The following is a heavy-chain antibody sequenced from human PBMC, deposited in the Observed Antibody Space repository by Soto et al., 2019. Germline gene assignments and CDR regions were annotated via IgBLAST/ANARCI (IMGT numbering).Heavy chain of an antibody. D-gene: IGHD3-3*01. Sequence: PSETLSLTCAVYGGSFSGYYWSWIRQPPGKGLEWIGEINHSGSTNYNPSLKSRVTISVDTSKNQFSLKLSSVTAADTAVYYCGGDFWREGIRGQPNLYYYGMDVWGQGTTVTVSS. CDR1: GGSFSGYY. CDR3: GGDFWREGIRGQPNLYYYGMDV. CDR2: INHSGST. V-gene: IGHV4-34*01. J-gene: IGHJ6*02.